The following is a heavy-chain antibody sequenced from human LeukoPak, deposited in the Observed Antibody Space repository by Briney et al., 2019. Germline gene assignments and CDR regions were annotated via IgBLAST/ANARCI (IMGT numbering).Heavy chain of an antibody. Sequence: GGSLRLSCAASGFTLSSYTMYWVRHAPGRGLVWVARFTSDGNSMTYADFVKGRFTVSRDIAKNTLYLQMNSLRAEDTAVYYCARAQVGTPTDCWGQGTLVTVSS. CDR3: ARAQVGTPTDC. CDR1: GFTLSSYT. V-gene: IGHV3-74*01. J-gene: IGHJ4*02. CDR2: FTSDGNSM. D-gene: IGHD1-26*01.